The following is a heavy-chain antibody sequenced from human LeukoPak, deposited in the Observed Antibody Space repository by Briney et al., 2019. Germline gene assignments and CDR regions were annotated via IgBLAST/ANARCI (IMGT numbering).Heavy chain of an antibody. J-gene: IGHJ4*02. V-gene: IGHV3-23*01. CDR2: ISASGGST. Sequence: SGGSLRLSCAASGFTFSSSAMSWVRQVPGKGLEWVSGISASGGSTYYADSVRGRFTISRGNSKNALYLQVNSLRADDAALYYCAKSHYYGSGSIDYWGQGALVTVSS. CDR1: GFTFSSSA. CDR3: AKSHYYGSGSIDY. D-gene: IGHD3-10*01.